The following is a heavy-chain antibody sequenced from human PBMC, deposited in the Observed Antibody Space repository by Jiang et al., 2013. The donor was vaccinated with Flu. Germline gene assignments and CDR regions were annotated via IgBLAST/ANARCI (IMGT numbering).Heavy chain of an antibody. V-gene: IGHV4-39*01. Sequence: LEWIGTVYYSGTTYDNRPSKSRTTIFVDTSKNQFSLRLSSVTAADTAVYYCVRQIGDTMVRGLIRDAFDIWGQGTTVTVSS. J-gene: IGHJ3*02. D-gene: IGHD3-10*01. CDR3: VRQIGDTMVRGLIRDAFDI. CDR2: VYYSGTT.